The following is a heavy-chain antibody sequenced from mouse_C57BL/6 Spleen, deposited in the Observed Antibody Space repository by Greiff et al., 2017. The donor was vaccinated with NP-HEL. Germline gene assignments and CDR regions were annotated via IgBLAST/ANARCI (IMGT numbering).Heavy chain of an antibody. D-gene: IGHD1-1*01. CDR1: GYAFTNYL. Sequence: VKLMESGAELVRPGTSVKVSCKASGYAFTNYLIEWVKQRPGQGLEWIGVINPGSGGTNYNEKFKGKATLTADKSSSTAYMQLSSLTSEDSAVYFCAGEGTTVVAPYFDVWAQGPRSPSPQ. CDR3: AGEGTTVVAPYFDV. CDR2: INPGSGGT. V-gene: IGHV1-54*01. J-gene: IGHJ1*03.